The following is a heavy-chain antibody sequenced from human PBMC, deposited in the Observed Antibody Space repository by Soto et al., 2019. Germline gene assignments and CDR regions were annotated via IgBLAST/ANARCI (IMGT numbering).Heavy chain of an antibody. J-gene: IGHJ6*02. D-gene: IGHD3-3*01. CDR3: ARDGVLRFLEWPTTYYYYGMDV. V-gene: IGHV4-30-4*01. Sequence: PSETLSLTCTVSGGSISSGDYYWSWIRQPPGKGLEWIGYIYYSGSTYYNPSLKSRVTISVDTSKNQFSLKLSSVTAADTAVYYCARDGVLRFLEWPTTYYYYGMDVWGQGTTVTVSS. CDR1: GGSISSGDYY. CDR2: IYYSGST.